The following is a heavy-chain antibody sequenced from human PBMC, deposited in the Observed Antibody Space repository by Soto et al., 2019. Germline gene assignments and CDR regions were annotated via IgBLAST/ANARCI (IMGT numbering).Heavy chain of an antibody. Sequence: EVQLVESGGGLVKPGGSLRLSCAASGFTFSSYSMNWVRQAPGKGLEWVSSISSSSSYIYYADSVKGRFTISRDNAKNSLYLQMNSLRAEDTAVYYCARGPPTILDPYYIDVWGKGTTVTVSS. J-gene: IGHJ6*03. V-gene: IGHV3-21*01. CDR3: ARGPPTILDPYYIDV. CDR1: GFTFSSYS. CDR2: ISSSSSYI. D-gene: IGHD3-3*01.